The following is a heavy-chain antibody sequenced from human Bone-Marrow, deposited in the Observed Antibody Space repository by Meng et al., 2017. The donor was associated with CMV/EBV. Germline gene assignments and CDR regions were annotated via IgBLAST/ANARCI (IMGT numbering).Heavy chain of an antibody. CDR2: IIPILGIA. V-gene: IGHV1-69*04. CDR1: GGTFSSYA. Sequence: SVKVSCKASGGTFSSYAISWVRQAPGQGLEWMGRIIPILGIANYAQKFQGRVTITADKSTSTAYMELSSLRSEDTAVYYCARGYYGSGSPTYWGQGTLVTVSS. J-gene: IGHJ4*02. D-gene: IGHD3-10*01. CDR3: ARGYYGSGSPTY.